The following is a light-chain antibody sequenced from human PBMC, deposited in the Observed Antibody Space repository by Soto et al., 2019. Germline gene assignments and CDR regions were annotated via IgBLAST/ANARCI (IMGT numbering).Light chain of an antibody. J-gene: IGKJ4*01. V-gene: IGKV1-6*01. Sequence: AIQMTQSPSSLSASVGDSVTLTCRASKDIRNDLGWFQQKPGKAPNLLIYGASSVHRGVPSRFSGSGSGSDFTLTISSLQSEDFATYYCLQTYNYPLTFVGGTRVEI. CDR1: KDIRND. CDR3: LQTYNYPLT. CDR2: GAS.